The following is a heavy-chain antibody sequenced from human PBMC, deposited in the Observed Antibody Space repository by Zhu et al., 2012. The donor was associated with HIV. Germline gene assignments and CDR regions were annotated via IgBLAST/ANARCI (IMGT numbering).Heavy chain of an antibody. V-gene: IGHV4-4*09. D-gene: IGHD1-1*01. Sequence: QVQLQQSGPGLVKPSETLSLTCIVSGGSLRNYYWNWVRQSPGKGLEWIGYISTSGKIIYNPFLKSRVTMSLDTSMNQLSLKVTSVTAADTAVYYCARDRLEATAPEVAFDIWGQGTVVTVSS. CDR2: ISTSGKI. CDR1: GGSLRNYY. CDR3: ARDRLEATAPEVAFDI. J-gene: IGHJ3*02.